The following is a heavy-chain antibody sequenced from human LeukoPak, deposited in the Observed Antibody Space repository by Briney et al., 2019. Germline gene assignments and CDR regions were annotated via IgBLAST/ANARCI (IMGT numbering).Heavy chain of an antibody. V-gene: IGHV3-48*03. J-gene: IGHJ4*02. CDR1: GFTFSTYE. D-gene: IGHD5-24*01. Sequence: GGSLRLSCAASGFTFSTYEMSWVRQAPGKGLEWVSYISSSGSTIFYADSVKGRFTISRDNAKNSLYLQMNSLRAEDTAVYYCARIVGGYNLIDYWGQGTLVTVSS. CDR3: ARIVGGYNLIDY. CDR2: ISSSGSTI.